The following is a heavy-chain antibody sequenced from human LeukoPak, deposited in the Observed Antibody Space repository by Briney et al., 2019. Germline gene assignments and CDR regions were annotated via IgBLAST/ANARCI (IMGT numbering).Heavy chain of an antibody. CDR1: GFTFNDAY. J-gene: IGHJ4*02. CDR2: IKSKSNDGTT. Sequence: GGSLRLSCTASGFTFNDAYLSWVRQAPGKGLEWVGRIKSKSNDGTTDYGAPVKGRFTISRDDSKNTLYLQMNSLKIEDTAIYYCTTDGGYDSGWYNWWGQGTLVTVSS. D-gene: IGHD6-19*01. CDR3: TTDGGYDSGWYNW. V-gene: IGHV3-15*01.